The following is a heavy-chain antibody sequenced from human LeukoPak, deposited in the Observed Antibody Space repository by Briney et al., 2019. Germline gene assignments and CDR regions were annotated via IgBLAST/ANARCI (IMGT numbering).Heavy chain of an antibody. CDR2: ISGSGGST. D-gene: IGHD2-8*01. V-gene: IGHV3-23*01. CDR3: AKVLGYCADGVCPWFDP. J-gene: IGHJ5*02. Sequence: GGSLRLSCAVSGFTFSSYAMSWVRQTPGKGLERVSAISGSGGSTYYAGSVKGRFTISRDNSKNTLFLHMNSLRAEDTAVYYCAKVLGYCADGVCPWFDPWGQGTLVTVCS. CDR1: GFTFSSYA.